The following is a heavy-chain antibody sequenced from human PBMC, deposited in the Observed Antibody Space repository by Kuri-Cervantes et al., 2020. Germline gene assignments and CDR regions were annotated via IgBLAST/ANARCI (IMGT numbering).Heavy chain of an antibody. CDR3: ARDQYRASGPDY. J-gene: IGHJ4*02. CDR1: GFTFDEYG. Sequence: GESLKISCTASGFTFDEYGMRWVRQAPGKGLEWVAVISYDGSNKYYADSVKGRFTISRDNSKNTLYLQMNSLRAEDTAVYYCARDQYRASGPDYWGQGTLVTVSS. D-gene: IGHD1-14*01. CDR2: ISYDGSNK. V-gene: IGHV3-30*03.